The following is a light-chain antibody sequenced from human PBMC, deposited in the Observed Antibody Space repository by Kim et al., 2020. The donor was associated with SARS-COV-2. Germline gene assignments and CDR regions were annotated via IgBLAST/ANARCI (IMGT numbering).Light chain of an antibody. V-gene: IGKV3-20*01. Sequence: EIVMTQSPATLSVSPGERATLSCRASQSVSSNLAWYQQKPGQAPRLLIYGASSRATGITDRFSGSGSGTDFTLTISRLEPEDFAVYYCQQYGSSPLYTFGQGTKLEI. J-gene: IGKJ2*01. CDR2: GAS. CDR3: QQYGSSPLYT. CDR1: QSVSSN.